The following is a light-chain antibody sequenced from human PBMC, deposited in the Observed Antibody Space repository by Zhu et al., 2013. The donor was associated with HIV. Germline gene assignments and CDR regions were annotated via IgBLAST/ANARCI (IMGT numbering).Light chain of an antibody. V-gene: IGLV2-23*02. CDR3: CSYAAATTVV. J-gene: IGLJ3*02. CDR1: NTDIGSYNL. Sequence: QSALTQPASVSGSPGQSITVSCTGTNTDIGSYNLVSWYQKYPGKAPKLIIYEVTKRPSGVSSRFSGSKSGYTASLTISGLQADDEADYYCCSYAAATTVVFGGGTKVTVL. CDR2: EVT.